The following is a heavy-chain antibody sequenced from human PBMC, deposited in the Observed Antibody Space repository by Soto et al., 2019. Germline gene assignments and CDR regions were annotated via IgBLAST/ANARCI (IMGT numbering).Heavy chain of an antibody. D-gene: IGHD6-13*01. CDR3: ASGSYSSSSYYYYYGMDV. Sequence: QVQLVQSGAEVRKPGSSVKVSCKASGGTFSSYAISWVRQAPGQGLEWMGGIIPIFGTANYAQKFQGRVTITADESTSTAYMELSSLRSEDTAVYYCASGSYSSSSYYYYYGMDVWGQGTTVTVSS. CDR2: IIPIFGTA. V-gene: IGHV1-69*01. CDR1: GGTFSSYA. J-gene: IGHJ6*02.